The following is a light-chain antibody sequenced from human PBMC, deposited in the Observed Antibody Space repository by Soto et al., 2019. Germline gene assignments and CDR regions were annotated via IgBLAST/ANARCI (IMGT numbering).Light chain of an antibody. Sequence: DILMTQSPSSLSASVQDSVTITCRASQVIGKYLAWYQQKPGKVPKLLIQAASTLQSGVPSRFSGSGSGTDFTLTINNLQPEDVATYYCQRYNAAPFTFGPGTKVDIK. J-gene: IGKJ3*01. CDR2: AAS. CDR1: QVIGKY. CDR3: QRYNAAPFT. V-gene: IGKV1-27*01.